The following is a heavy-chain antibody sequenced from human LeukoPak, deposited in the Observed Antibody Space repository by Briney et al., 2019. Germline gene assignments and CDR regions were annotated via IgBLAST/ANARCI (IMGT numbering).Heavy chain of an antibody. CDR2: ISRSSSYI. V-gene: IGHV3-21*01. Sequence: PGGSLRLSCAASGFTFSSYSMNWVRQAPGKGLEWVSSISRSSSYIYYADSVRGRFTISRDNAKNSLYLQMNSLRAEDTAVYYCARDAAGESSGWYADWYFDLWGRGTLVTVSS. J-gene: IGHJ2*01. CDR3: ARDAAGESSGWYADWYFDL. D-gene: IGHD6-19*01. CDR1: GFTFSSYS.